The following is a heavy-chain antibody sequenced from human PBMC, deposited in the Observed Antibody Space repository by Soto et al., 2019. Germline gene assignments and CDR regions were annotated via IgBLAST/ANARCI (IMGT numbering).Heavy chain of an antibody. CDR3: AKKSMTKHYVDTLFNY. CDR2: FSAGGRA. J-gene: IGHJ4*02. D-gene: IGHD4-17*01. V-gene: IGHV3-23*01. CDR1: GFSFSSYA. Sequence: LLESGGGLLQPGGSPRLSCEASGFSFSSYALSWVRQAPGKGLEWVSTFSAGGRAYYADSAKGRFTIAKDTSKNTLRLQASRLRAEDTAVYYWAKKSMTKHYVDTLFNYSGPGTRVTVAS.